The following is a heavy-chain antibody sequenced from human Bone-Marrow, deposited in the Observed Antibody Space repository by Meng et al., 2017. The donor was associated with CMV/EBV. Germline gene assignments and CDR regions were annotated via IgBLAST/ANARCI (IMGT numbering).Heavy chain of an antibody. D-gene: IGHD6-13*01. CDR3: ARGEAGTHFEN. CDR1: GFTFSADG. Sequence: GESLKISCVASGFTFSADGMHWVRQPPGKGLQWVAFIRYDGSHQYYEDSVKGRFTISRDNSRNTLYLQMNSLRTDDTAVYYCARGEAGTHFENWGQGTLVTVSS. V-gene: IGHV3-30*02. J-gene: IGHJ4*02. CDR2: IRYDGSHQ.